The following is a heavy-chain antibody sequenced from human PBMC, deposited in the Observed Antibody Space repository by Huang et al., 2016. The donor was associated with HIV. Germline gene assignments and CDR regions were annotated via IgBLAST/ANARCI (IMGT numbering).Heavy chain of an antibody. CDR1: GYTFTDYG. CDR2: SNTYSGKE. Sequence: QAQLVQSGAEVMKPGASVKVSCKASGYTFTDYGITWVRQAPGQGLEWMGWSNTYSGKEDYSERCQGRVTRTRETSTSTAYMELRRLGYDDTAVYYCAKDRLGANDALDIWGQGTVVTASS. V-gene: IGHV1-18*01. J-gene: IGHJ3*02. CDR3: AKDRLGANDALDI. D-gene: IGHD6-6*01.